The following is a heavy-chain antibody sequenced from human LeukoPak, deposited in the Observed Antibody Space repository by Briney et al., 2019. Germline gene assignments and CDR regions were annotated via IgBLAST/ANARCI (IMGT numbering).Heavy chain of an antibody. CDR2: ISSSSSYI. CDR1: GFTFSSYS. Sequence: GGSLRLSCAASGFTFSSYSMSWVRQAPGKGLEWVSSISSSSSYIYYADSVKGRFTISRDNAKNSLYLQMNSLRAEDTAVYYCARTYSSSWYEITYYFDYWGQGTLVTVSS. D-gene: IGHD6-13*01. V-gene: IGHV3-21*01. J-gene: IGHJ4*02. CDR3: ARTYSSSWYEITYYFDY.